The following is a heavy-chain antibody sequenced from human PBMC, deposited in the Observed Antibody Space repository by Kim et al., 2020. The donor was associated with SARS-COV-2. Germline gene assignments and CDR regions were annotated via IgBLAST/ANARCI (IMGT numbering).Heavy chain of an antibody. D-gene: IGHD2-2*01. Sequence: SETLSLTCAVYGGAFSGHYWSWIRQPPGKGLEWMGKIHQSGSTNYNPSLKSRVTISIDTSNNQFSLKLSSVTAADAGCYHYARGRAGVVPAPILGIGPHYDYFIMDVWGHGNMVTVSS. CDR2: IHQSGST. V-gene: IGHV4-34*01. J-gene: IGHJ6*02. CDR3: ARGRAGVVPAPILGIGPHYDYFIMDV. CDR1: GGAFSGHY.